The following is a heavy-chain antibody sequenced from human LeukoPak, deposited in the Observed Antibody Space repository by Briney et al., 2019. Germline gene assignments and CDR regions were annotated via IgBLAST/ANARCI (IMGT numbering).Heavy chain of an antibody. V-gene: IGHV3-7*01. Sequence: GGSLRLSCAASGFIFSSYWMSWVRQAPGKGLEWVANIKADGSEKYYVDSLRGRFTISRDNAKNSLFLQMNRLRGEDTSVYYCARHKSSFPDDAFDIWGQGTTVTVSS. D-gene: IGHD1-26*01. J-gene: IGHJ3*02. CDR3: ARHKSSFPDDAFDI. CDR1: GFIFSSYW. CDR2: IKADGSEK.